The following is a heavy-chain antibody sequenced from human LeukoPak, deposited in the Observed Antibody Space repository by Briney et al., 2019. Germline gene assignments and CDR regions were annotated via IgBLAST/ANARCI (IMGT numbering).Heavy chain of an antibody. V-gene: IGHV3-11*04. D-gene: IGHD1-14*01. CDR2: ISSSGSTI. Sequence: GGSLRLSCAASGFTFSDYYMSWIRQAPGKGLEWVSYISSSGSTIYYADSAKGRFTISRDNAKNSLYLQMNSLRAEDTAVYYCARASTPYTYKPYYMDVWGKGTTVTISS. CDR1: GFTFSDYY. J-gene: IGHJ6*03. CDR3: ARASTPYTYKPYYMDV.